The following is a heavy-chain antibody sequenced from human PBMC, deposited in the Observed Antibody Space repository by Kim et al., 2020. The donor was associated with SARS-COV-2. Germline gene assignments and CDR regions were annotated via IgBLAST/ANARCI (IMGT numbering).Heavy chain of an antibody. CDR3: ARIEAGAGFIDY. V-gene: IGHV4-61*03. J-gene: IGHJ4*02. D-gene: IGHD6-19*01. Sequence: TNYTPSLESRVTISVDPSKNHFSLKLRSVTTADTATYFCARIEAGAGFIDYWGQGTLVTVSS. CDR2: T.